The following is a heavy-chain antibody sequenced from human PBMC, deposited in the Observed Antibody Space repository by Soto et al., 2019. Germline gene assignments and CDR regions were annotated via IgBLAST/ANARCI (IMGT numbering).Heavy chain of an antibody. CDR1: GYTFSAYT. J-gene: IGHJ3*02. Sequence: QAQLVQSGAEMKKPGASVKFSCKAAGYTFSAYTMNWVRQAPGQSLEWMGWINAGSGNTKYSQNFQGRVSITRDTSESTVYMELTGLTSEDTAVYYCARDTETLGPRANDALDIWGQGTMVTVSS. D-gene: IGHD3-3*02. CDR3: ARDTETLGPRANDALDI. V-gene: IGHV1-3*01. CDR2: INAGSGNT.